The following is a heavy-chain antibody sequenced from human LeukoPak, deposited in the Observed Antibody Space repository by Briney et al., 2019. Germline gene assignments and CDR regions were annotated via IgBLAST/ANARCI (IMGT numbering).Heavy chain of an antibody. V-gene: IGHV3-30*02. Sequence: TGGSLRLSCAASGFTFSSHGMSWVRQAPGKGLEWVAFIRYEGNEKFYADSVKGRFTFSRDNSKNTLYLEMHSLRREDTAVYYCAKDLMRDRWFGESWGQGTLVIVSS. D-gene: IGHD3-10*01. CDR1: GFTFSSHG. CDR2: IRYEGNEK. J-gene: IGHJ5*02. CDR3: AKDLMRDRWFGES.